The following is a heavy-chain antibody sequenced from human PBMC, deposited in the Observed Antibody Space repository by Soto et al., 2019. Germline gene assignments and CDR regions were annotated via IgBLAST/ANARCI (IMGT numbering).Heavy chain of an antibody. CDR1: GGSISSGGYY. CDR3: ARGVTMIDRYGMDV. D-gene: IGHD3-22*01. CDR2: IYYSGST. V-gene: IGHV4-31*03. Sequence: QVQLQESGPGLVKSSQTLSLTCTVSGGSISSGGYYWSWIRQHPGKGLEWIGYIYYSGSTYYNPSLKSRVTIAVDTSKNQCSLELSSVTAADTAVYYCARGVTMIDRYGMDVWGQGTTVTVAS. J-gene: IGHJ6*02.